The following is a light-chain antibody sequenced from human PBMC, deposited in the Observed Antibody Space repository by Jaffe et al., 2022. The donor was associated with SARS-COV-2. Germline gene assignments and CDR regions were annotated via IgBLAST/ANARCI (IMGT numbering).Light chain of an antibody. V-gene: IGLV1-47*01. Sequence: QSVLTQPPSASGTPGQGVTISCSGSTSNIGINYVYWYQQLPGAAPNLLIYKHNQRPSGVPDRFSGSKSGTSASLAISGLRSDDEADYYCATWDDSLGGQVFGGGTKLTVL. CDR3: ATWDDSLGGQV. CDR2: KHN. CDR1: TSNIGINY. J-gene: IGLJ3*02.